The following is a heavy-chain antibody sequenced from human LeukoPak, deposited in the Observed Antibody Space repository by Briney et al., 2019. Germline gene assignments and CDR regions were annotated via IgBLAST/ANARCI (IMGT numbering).Heavy chain of an antibody. CDR1: GGSISSYY. Sequence: PSETLSLTCTVSGGSISSYYWSWIRQPPGKGLEWIGYIYYSGSTNYNPSLKSRVTISVDTSKNQFSLKLSSVTAADTAVYYCARGIDGYNAYWGQGTLVTVSS. V-gene: IGHV4-59*08. CDR2: IYYSGST. D-gene: IGHD5-24*01. CDR3: ARGIDGYNAY. J-gene: IGHJ4*02.